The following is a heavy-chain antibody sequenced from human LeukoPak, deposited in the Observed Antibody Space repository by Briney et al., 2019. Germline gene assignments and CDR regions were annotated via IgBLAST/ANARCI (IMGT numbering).Heavy chain of an antibody. CDR2: IHYSGST. CDR1: GGSISDYY. J-gene: IGHJ4*02. CDR3: ARGLGEGYPDS. D-gene: IGHD5-24*01. Sequence: SETLSLTCTVSGGSISDYYWSWIRQAPGKGLEWIGDIHYSGSTNYNPSLKSRVTISVDTSKNQFSLKLSSVTAADTAVYYCARGLGEGYPDSWGQGTLVIVSS. V-gene: IGHV4-59*12.